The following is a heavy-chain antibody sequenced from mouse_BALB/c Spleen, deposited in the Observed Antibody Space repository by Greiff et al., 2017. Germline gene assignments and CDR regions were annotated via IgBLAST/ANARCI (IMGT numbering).Heavy chain of an antibody. Sequence: EVKLVESGGGLVKPGGSLKLSCAASGFTFSSYAMSWVRQTPEKRLEWVASISSGGSTYYPDSVKGRFTISRDNARNILYLQMSGLRSEDTAMYYCARGGPYYGSSYNYFDYWGQGTTLTVSS. V-gene: IGHV5-6-5*01. J-gene: IGHJ2*01. CDR2: ISSGGST. CDR3: ARGGPYYGSSYNYFDY. D-gene: IGHD1-1*01. CDR1: GFTFSSYA.